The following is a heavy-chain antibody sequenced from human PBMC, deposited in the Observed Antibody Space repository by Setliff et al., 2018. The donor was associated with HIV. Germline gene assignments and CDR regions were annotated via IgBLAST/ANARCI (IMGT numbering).Heavy chain of an antibody. D-gene: IGHD4-4*01. J-gene: IGHJ5*02. V-gene: IGHV5-51*01. CDR3: ARAPNSPSYSNVFFVDH. Sequence: GESLKISCQTSGYTFSMYWIGWVRQRPGKGLEWMAILYPGDSDIRYSPSFQGQVTISADKSIGAAYLQWRSLKAWDTGMYFCARAPNSPSYSNVFFVDHWGQGTLVTVS. CDR1: GYTFSMYW. CDR2: LYPGDSDI.